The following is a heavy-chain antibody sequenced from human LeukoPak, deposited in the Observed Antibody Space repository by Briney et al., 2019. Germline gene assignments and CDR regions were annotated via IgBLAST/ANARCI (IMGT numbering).Heavy chain of an antibody. D-gene: IGHD3-9*01. J-gene: IGHJ3*02. CDR3: ASHLINYDILTGYYIDAFDI. CDR2: IYYSGST. Sequence: GSLRLSCAASGFTFSNYAMSWIRQPPGKGLEWIGYIYYSGSTNYNPSLKSRVTISVDTSKNQFSLKLSSVTAADTAVYYCASHLINYDILTGYYIDAFDIWGQGTMVTVSS. CDR1: GFTFSNYA. V-gene: IGHV4-59*08.